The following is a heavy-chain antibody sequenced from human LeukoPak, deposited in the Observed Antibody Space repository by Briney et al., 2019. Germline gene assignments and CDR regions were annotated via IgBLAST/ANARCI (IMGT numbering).Heavy chain of an antibody. V-gene: IGHV1-46*01. CDR3: ARDQEGFDY. Sequence: GASVKVSCKASGYTFTNYYMHWVRQAPGQGLEWMGLINLGDGRTSCAQKFQGRVTMSRDTSTSTVHMELSGLRSEDTAVYYCARDQEGFDYWGQGTLVTVSS. CDR2: INLGDGRT. J-gene: IGHJ4*02. CDR1: GYTFTNYY.